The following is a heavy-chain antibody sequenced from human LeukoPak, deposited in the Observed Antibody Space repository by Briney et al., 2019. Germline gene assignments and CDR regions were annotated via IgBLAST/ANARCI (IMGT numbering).Heavy chain of an antibody. D-gene: IGHD6-19*01. Sequence: SETLSLTCTVSGGSVSSYYWSWIRQPPGKGLEWIGYIFYSGSTNYNPSLKSRVTIPVDTSKNQFSLKLSSVTAADTAVYYCARRRAVAGNYYYYGMDVWGQGTSVTVSS. V-gene: IGHV4-59*08. CDR1: GGSVSSYY. CDR2: IFYSGST. CDR3: ARRRAVAGNYYYYGMDV. J-gene: IGHJ6*02.